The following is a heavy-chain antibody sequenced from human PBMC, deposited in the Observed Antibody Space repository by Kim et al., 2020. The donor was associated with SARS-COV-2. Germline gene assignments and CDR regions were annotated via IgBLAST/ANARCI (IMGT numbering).Heavy chain of an antibody. Sequence: GGSLRISCAASGFTFSASVMRWVRQAPGKGLEWVSTITGSGGSTFYADSVKGRFTISRDNSKNTLYLQMNSLRAEDTAVYYCAKDHQWSFDYWGQGSLVTVSS. J-gene: IGHJ4*02. D-gene: IGHD2-8*01. CDR1: GFTFSASV. CDR2: ITGSGGST. V-gene: IGHV3-23*01. CDR3: AKDHQWSFDY.